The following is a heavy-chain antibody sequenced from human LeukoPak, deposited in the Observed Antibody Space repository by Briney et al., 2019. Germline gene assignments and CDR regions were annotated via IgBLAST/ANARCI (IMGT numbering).Heavy chain of an antibody. J-gene: IGHJ3*02. CDR1: GFTFSSYA. CDR2: IPYDGSNK. D-gene: IGHD3-16*01. V-gene: IGHV3-30-3*01. CDR3: ARDQVGGAFDI. Sequence: QPGRSLRLSCAASGFTFSSYAMHWVRQAPGKGLEWVAVIPYDGSNKYYADSVKGRFTISRDNAKNSLYLQMNSLRAEDTAVYYCARDQVGGAFDIWGQGTMVTVSS.